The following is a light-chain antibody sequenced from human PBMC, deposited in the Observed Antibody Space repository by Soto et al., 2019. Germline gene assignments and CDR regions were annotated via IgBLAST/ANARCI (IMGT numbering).Light chain of an antibody. CDR3: QQYGSSPLT. CDR1: QSVSSSY. CDR2: GAS. Sequence: EIVLTQSPATLSLSPGERATLSCRASQSVSSSYLAWYQQKPGQAPRLLIHGASSRATGIPDRFSGSGSGTDFTLTISRLEPEDFAVYYCQQYGSSPLTFGGGTKVDIK. J-gene: IGKJ4*01. V-gene: IGKV3-20*01.